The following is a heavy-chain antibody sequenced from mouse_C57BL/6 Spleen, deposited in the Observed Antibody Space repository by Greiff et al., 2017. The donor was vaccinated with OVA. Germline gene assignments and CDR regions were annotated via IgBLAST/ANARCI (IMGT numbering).Heavy chain of an antibody. J-gene: IGHJ4*01. D-gene: IGHD3-2*02. CDR1: GFTLSNYW. V-gene: IGHV6-3*01. Sequence: VQGVESGGGLVQPGGSMKLSCVASGFTLSNYWMNWVRQSPEKGLEWVAQIRLKSDNYATHYAESVKGRFTISRDDSKSSVYLQMNNLRAEDTGMYYCTQTAQATDYAMDYWGQGTSVTVSS. CDR3: TQTAQATDYAMDY. CDR2: IRLKSDNYAT.